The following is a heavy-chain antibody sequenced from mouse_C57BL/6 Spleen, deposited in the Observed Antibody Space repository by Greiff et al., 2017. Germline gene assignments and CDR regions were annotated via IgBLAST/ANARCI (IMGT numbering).Heavy chain of an antibody. CDR2: IYPGSGNT. V-gene: IGHV1-76*01. CDR3: ARGDYSNY. CDR1: GYTFTDYY. D-gene: IGHD2-5*01. Sequence: VQLQQSGAELVRPGASVKLSCKASGYTFTDYYINWVKQRPGQGLEWIARIYPGSGNTYYNEKFKGKATLTAEKSSSTAYMQLSSLTSEDSAVYFCARGDYSNYWGQGTLVTVSA. J-gene: IGHJ3*01.